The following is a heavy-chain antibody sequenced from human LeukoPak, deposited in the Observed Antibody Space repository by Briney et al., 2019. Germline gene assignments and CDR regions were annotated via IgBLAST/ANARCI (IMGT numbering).Heavy chain of an antibody. J-gene: IGHJ4*02. D-gene: IGHD3-22*01. CDR1: GFTFSSYA. CDR2: ISGSGSST. V-gene: IGHV3-23*01. CDR3: AKQPSYYYESSGYYHFDY. Sequence: GGSLRLSCAASGFTFSSYAMTWVRQAPGKGPEWVSVISGSGSSTYYADSVKGRFTISRDNSKNTLYLQINSLRAEDTAVYYCAKQPSYYYESSGYYHFDYWGQGTLVTVSS.